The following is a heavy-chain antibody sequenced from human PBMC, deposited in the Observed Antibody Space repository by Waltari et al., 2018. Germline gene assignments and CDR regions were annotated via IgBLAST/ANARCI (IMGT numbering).Heavy chain of an antibody. J-gene: IGHJ3*02. CDR1: GGTFSSYA. D-gene: IGHD2-2*01. CDR3: ARSAPVVPAASDAFDI. CDR2: IIPILGIA. V-gene: IGHV1-69*09. Sequence: QVQLVQSGAEVKKPGSSVKVSCKASGGTFSSYAISWFRQAPGQGLEWMGRIIPILGIANYAQKFQGRVTITADKSTSTAYMELSSLRSEDTAVYYCARSAPVVPAASDAFDIWGQGTMVTVSS.